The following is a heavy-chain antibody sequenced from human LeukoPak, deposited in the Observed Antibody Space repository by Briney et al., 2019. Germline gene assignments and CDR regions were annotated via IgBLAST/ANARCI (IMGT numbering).Heavy chain of an antibody. CDR1: GGSISSNY. J-gene: IGHJ4*02. V-gene: IGHV4-59*01. D-gene: IGHD2-15*01. Sequence: SETLSLTCTVAGGSISSNYWSWIRQPPGKGLEWIGNIRYSGNINYSPSLKSRVTISVDTSKNQFSLKLSSVTAADTAVYYYARHSCRGDTCYSTYYFDYWGQGTLVTVSS. CDR3: ARHSCRGDTCYSTYYFDY. CDR2: IRYSGNI.